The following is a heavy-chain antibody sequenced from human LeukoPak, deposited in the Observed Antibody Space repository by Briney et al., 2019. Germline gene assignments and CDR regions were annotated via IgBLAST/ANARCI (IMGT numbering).Heavy chain of an antibody. Sequence: ASVKVACKTSGYRFTDDYMHWVRQAPGQGLEWMGWINPDSGFTNYAPKFQGRVIMTRDTSISTAYTEVRRLRYDDTAMYYCAPTSEAYTSNWSVWGQGTLVTVSP. CDR3: APTSEAYTSNWSV. CDR1: GYRFTDDY. D-gene: IGHD3-16*01. V-gene: IGHV1-2*02. J-gene: IGHJ4*02. CDR2: INPDSGFT.